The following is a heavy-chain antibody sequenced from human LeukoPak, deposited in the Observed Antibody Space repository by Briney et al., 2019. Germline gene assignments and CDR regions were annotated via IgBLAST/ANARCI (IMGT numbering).Heavy chain of an antibody. V-gene: IGHV1-2*02. CDR2: INPNSGGT. CDR1: GYTFTGYY. J-gene: IGHJ4*02. D-gene: IGHD3-22*01. CDR3: ARVGNSIVSDGYFDY. Sequence: ASVKVSCKASGYTFTGYYMHWVRQAPGQGLEWMGWINPNSGGTNYAQKFQGRVTMTRDTSISTAYMELSRLRSDDTAVYYCARVGNSIVSDGYFDYWGQGTLVTVSS.